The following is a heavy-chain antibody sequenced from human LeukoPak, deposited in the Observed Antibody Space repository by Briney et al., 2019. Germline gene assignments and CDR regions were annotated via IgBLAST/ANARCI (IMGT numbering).Heavy chain of an antibody. D-gene: IGHD4-17*01. CDR3: ARESTVTTIDY. V-gene: IGHV3-21*01. J-gene: IGHJ4*02. CDR2: ISGSSSYI. Sequence: PGGSLRLSCAASGFTFSSYRMNWVRQAPGKGLEWVSSISGSSSYIYPADSVKGRFTISRDNAKNSLYLQMNSLRAEDTAVYYCARESTVTTIDYWGQGTLVTVSS. CDR1: GFTFSSYR.